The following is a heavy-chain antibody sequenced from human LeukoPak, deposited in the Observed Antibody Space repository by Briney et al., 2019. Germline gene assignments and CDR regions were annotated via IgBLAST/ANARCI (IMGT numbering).Heavy chain of an antibody. V-gene: IGHV3-11*04. Sequence: GGSLRLSCAASGFTFSDYYMSWIRQAPGKGLEWVSYISSSCSSIYYADYVKGRFTISRDNAKNSLYLQMNSLRAEDTAVYYCARDYDYGSGSYSGDYWGQGTLVTVAS. D-gene: IGHD3-10*01. CDR1: GFTFSDYY. J-gene: IGHJ4*02. CDR3: ARDYDYGSGSYSGDY. CDR2: ISSSCSSI.